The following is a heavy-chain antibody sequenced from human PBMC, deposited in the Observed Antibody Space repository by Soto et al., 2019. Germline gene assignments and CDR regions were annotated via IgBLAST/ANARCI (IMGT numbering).Heavy chain of an antibody. D-gene: IGHD3-10*01. CDR1: GYTYPSYW. Sequence: GESLKISCKGFGYTYPSYWIGWVRQMPGKGLEWMGIIYPEDSDTRYSPSFQGQVTISADKSISTAYLQWSSLKASDAAMYYCARRILLWSVRDAFESWGQGTMVPVSS. CDR3: ARRILLWSVRDAFES. J-gene: IGHJ3*02. V-gene: IGHV5-51*01. CDR2: IYPEDSDT.